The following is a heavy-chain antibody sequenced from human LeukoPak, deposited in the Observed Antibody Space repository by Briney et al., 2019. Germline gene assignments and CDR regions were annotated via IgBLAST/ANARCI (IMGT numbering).Heavy chain of an antibody. V-gene: IGHV4-34*01. D-gene: IGHD6-6*01. J-gene: IGHJ5*02. CDR3: ARKSGAARRFDP. CDR2: INHSGST. Sequence: SETLSLTCAVYGGSFSGYYWSWIRQPPGEGLEWIGEINHSGSTNYNPSLKSRVTISVDTSKNQFSLKLSSVTAADTAVYYCARKSGAARRFDPWGQGTLVTVSS. CDR1: GGSFSGYY.